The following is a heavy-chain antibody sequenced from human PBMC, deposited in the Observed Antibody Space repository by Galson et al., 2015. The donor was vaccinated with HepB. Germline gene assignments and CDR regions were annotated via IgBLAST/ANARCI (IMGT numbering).Heavy chain of an antibody. V-gene: IGHV4-39*01. D-gene: IGHD3-9*01. CDR1: GGSISSADQY. CDR2: VYYSGIT. Sequence: ETLSLTCAVSGGSISSADQYWGWIRLPPGKGLEWVGTVYYSGITYSNPSLKSRVTISVDTSKRQFSLNLNSVTAADTAVYYCARHGLRKFDWVYIDYWGPGTLVTVSS. CDR3: ARHGLRKFDWVYIDY. J-gene: IGHJ4*01.